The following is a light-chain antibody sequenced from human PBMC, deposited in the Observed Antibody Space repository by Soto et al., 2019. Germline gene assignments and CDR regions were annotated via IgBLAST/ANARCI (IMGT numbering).Light chain of an antibody. Sequence: SSELTQPPSLSVAPGQTARITCGEANIGSNSVHWYQQKPGQSPVLVVYDDSDRHAGIPERFSGSNSGNTATLTISRVEAGDEADYYCQVWDSSINQALFGGGTKLTVL. J-gene: IGLJ2*01. CDR3: QVWDSSINQAL. CDR1: NIGSNS. V-gene: IGLV3-21*02. CDR2: DDS.